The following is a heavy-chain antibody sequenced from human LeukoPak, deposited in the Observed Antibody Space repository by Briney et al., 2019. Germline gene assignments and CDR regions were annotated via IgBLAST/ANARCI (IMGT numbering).Heavy chain of an antibody. CDR1: GFTFSSYS. V-gene: IGHV3-48*01. CDR2: ISSSSSTI. CDR3: ARARFIGRNWISVLYDSSGYSAFDI. D-gene: IGHD3-22*01. Sequence: GGSLRLSCAASGFTFSSYSMNWVRQAPGKGLEWVSYISSSSSTIYYADSVKGRFTISRDNAKNSLYLQMNSLRAEDTAVYYCARARFIGRNWISVLYDSSGYSAFDIWGQGTMVTVSS. J-gene: IGHJ3*02.